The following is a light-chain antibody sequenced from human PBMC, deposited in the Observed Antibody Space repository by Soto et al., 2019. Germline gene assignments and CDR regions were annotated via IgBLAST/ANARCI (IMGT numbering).Light chain of an antibody. J-gene: IGKJ1*01. CDR1: QSVSSSY. Sequence: EIVLTQSPGTLSLSPGERATLSCRASQSVSSSYLAWYQQKPGQAPRLLIYGASSRATGIPDRFRGSGSGTGFTLPISRLEPEDFAVYYCQQYGSSQAFGQGAKLEIK. V-gene: IGKV3-20*01. CDR2: GAS. CDR3: QQYGSSQA.